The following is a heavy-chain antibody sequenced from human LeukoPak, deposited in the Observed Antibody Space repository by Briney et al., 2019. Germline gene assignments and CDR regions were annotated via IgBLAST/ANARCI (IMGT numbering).Heavy chain of an antibody. CDR2: INHSGST. CDR3: ARLRSSGWYDYYYYMDV. J-gene: IGHJ6*03. D-gene: IGHD6-19*01. Sequence: SETLSLTCAVYGGSFSGYYWSWIRQPPGKGLEWIGEINHSGSTNYNLTIKSRVTKSVDTSKNQSSMKLSSVTAADTAVYYCARLRSSGWYDYYYYMDVWGKGTPVTVSS. V-gene: IGHV4-34*01. CDR1: GGSFSGYY.